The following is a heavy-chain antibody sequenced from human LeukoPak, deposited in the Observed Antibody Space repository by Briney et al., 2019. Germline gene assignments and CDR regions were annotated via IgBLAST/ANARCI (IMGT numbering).Heavy chain of an antibody. V-gene: IGHV3-21*01. CDR2: ISSSSSYI. D-gene: IGHD6-13*01. CDR1: GFTFSIYS. J-gene: IGHJ4*02. CDR3: ARDRESSSWFDY. Sequence: GGSLRLSCAASGFTFSIYSMNWVRQAPGKGLEWVSSISSSSSYIYYADSVKGRFTISRDNAKNSLYLQMNGLRAEDTAVYYCARDRESSSWFDYWGQGTLVTVSS.